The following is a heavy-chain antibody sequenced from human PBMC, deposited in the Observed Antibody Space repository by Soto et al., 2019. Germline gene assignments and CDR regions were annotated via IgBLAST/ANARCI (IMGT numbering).Heavy chain of an antibody. CDR3: AKGGYYSLFDI. CDR1: GFPFSSYA. CDR2: ISGSGGRT. V-gene: IGHV3-23*01. J-gene: IGHJ3*02. D-gene: IGHD3-16*01. Sequence: GGSLRLSCVASGFPFSSYAMSWVRQTPGKGLEWVSGISGSGGRTYYADSVKGRFTIPRDNSNNTLSLQMHILRVEDTAVYFCAKGGYYSLFDIWGQGTMVTVSS.